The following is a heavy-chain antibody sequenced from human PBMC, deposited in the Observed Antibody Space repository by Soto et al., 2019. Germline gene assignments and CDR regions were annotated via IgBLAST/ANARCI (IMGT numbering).Heavy chain of an antibody. CDR2: INPNSGGT. D-gene: IGHD3-3*01. CDR3: ARNQSYYDFWSGDNYYYGMDV. Sequence: QVQLVQSGAEVKKPGASVKVSCKASGYTFTGYYMHWVRQAPGQGLEWMGWINPNSGGTNYAQKFQGRVTMTRDTSISTAYMELSRLRSDDTAVYYCARNQSYYDFWSGDNYYYGMDVWGQGTTVTVSS. CDR1: GYTFTGYY. V-gene: IGHV1-2*02. J-gene: IGHJ6*02.